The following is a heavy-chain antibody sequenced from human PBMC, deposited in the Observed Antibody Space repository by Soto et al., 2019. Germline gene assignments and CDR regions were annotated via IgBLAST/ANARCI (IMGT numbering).Heavy chain of an antibody. J-gene: IGHJ5*02. D-gene: IGHD2-21*02. V-gene: IGHV3-53*01. CDR2: IYSGGTT. CDR1: GFTVGNSY. Sequence: LRLSCAASGFTVGNSYMTRLRQAPGKGLEWVSVIYSGGTTYYADSVKGRFTISRDSSKNTLYLQMNSLRAEDTAVYYCARGGGNYNWFDPWGQGDLVTVSS. CDR3: ARGGGNYNWFDP.